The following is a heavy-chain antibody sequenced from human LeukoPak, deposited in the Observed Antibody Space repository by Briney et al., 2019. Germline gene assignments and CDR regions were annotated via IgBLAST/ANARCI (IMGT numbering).Heavy chain of an antibody. Sequence: PGGSLRLSCAASGFTFSSYAMHWVRQAPGKGLEWVAVISYDGSNKYYADSVKGRFTISRDNSKNTLYLQMNSLRAEDTAVYYCARGHSSSWYAVDYWGQRTLVTVSS. CDR1: GFTFSSYA. CDR2: ISYDGSNK. V-gene: IGHV3-30*04. J-gene: IGHJ4*02. CDR3: ARGHSSSWYAVDY. D-gene: IGHD6-13*01.